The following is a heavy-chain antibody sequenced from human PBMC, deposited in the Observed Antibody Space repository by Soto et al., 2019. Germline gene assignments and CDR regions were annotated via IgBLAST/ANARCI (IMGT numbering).Heavy chain of an antibody. CDR1: GFSFNNAW. J-gene: IGHJ4*02. V-gene: IGHV3-15*07. CDR2: IKSKTDGGTT. Sequence: GGSLRLSCAASGFSFNNAWMHWVRHVPGKGLEWVGRIKSKTDGGTTDYAAPVKGRFTISRDDSKYTLFLQMDSLKTEDTALYYCTTDSHYGSFDYWGQGTQVTVSS. CDR3: TTDSHYGSFDY. D-gene: IGHD3-10*01.